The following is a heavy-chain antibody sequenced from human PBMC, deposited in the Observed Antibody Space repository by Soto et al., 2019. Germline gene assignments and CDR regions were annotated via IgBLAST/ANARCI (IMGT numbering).Heavy chain of an antibody. D-gene: IGHD3-3*01. Sequence: SETLSLTCSVSGGTISGYYWTWIRQPAGKGLEWIGRIYSSGNTKYNPSLQSRVTVSLDTSNNQFSLRLTSVTAADTAVYYCARGQRFSDWFDPWGQGTLVTVSS. CDR2: IYSSGNT. V-gene: IGHV4-4*07. CDR1: GGTISGYY. J-gene: IGHJ5*02. CDR3: ARGQRFSDWFDP.